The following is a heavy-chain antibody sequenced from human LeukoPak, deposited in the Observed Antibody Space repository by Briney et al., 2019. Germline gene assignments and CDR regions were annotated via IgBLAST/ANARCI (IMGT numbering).Heavy chain of an antibody. Sequence: PSETLSLTCTVSGGSISSTTYHWAWIRQPPGRGREWIGSVSYTWNTYYNPSLQSRVTLSVDTSKNHFSLTLTSVTAADTSVYYCARHDCTDGVCFKDFDYWGQGTLVTVSS. J-gene: IGHJ4*02. CDR3: ARHDCTDGVCFKDFDY. D-gene: IGHD2-8*01. CDR1: GGSISSTTYH. CDR2: VSYTWNT. V-gene: IGHV4-39*01.